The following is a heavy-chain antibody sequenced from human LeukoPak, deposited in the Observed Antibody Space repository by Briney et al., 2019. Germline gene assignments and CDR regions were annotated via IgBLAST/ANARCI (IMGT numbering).Heavy chain of an antibody. CDR3: AREGCSSTSCYGY. J-gene: IGHJ4*02. D-gene: IGHD2-2*01. CDR2: ISSSASTI. V-gene: IGHV3-48*03. CDR1: GFTFSSYE. Sequence: PGGSLRLSCAASGFTFSSYEMNWVRQAPGKGLEWVSYISSSASTIYYADSVKGRFTISRDNAKNSLYLQMNSLRAEDTAVYYCAREGCSSTSCYGYWGQGTLVTVSS.